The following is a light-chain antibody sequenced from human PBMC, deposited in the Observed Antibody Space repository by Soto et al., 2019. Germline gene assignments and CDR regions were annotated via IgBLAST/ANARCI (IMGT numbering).Light chain of an antibody. J-gene: IGKJ5*01. Sequence: IQLTQSPSSLSASLGDRVTVTCRASRGISSYLAWYQQKPGKAPKLLIYAASTLQSGVPSRFSGSGSGTDFTLTISSLQPEHFATYYCQQLNSYPITFGQGTRLEIK. CDR1: RGISSY. CDR3: QQLNSYPIT. V-gene: IGKV1-9*01. CDR2: AAS.